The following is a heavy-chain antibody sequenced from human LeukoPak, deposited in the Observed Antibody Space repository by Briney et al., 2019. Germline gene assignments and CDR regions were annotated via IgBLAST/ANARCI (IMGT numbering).Heavy chain of an antibody. J-gene: IGHJ4*02. CDR2: IIPIFGTA. D-gene: IGHD2-15*01. CDR1: GGTFSSYA. CDR3: ARDLYCSGGSCYSD. V-gene: IGHV1-69*05. Sequence: SVKVSCKASGGTFSSYAISWVRQAPGQGLEWMGRIIPIFGTANYAQKFQGRVTITTDESTSTAYMELSSLRSEDAAVYYCARDLYCSGGSCYSDWGQGTLVTVSS.